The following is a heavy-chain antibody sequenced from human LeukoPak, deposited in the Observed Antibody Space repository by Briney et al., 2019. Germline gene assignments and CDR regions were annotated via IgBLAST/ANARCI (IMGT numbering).Heavy chain of an antibody. V-gene: IGHV1-18*01. CDR3: ARGDYYYYMDV. CDR1: GYTFSNYG. Sequence: ASVTVSCKASGYTFSNYGISWVRQATGRGLEWMGWISGQTGKTKQAQKFQGRITLTTDSATNTAYMELRSLTSDDTAVYYCARGDYYYYMDVWGKGTTVTVSS. J-gene: IGHJ6*03. CDR2: ISGQTGKT.